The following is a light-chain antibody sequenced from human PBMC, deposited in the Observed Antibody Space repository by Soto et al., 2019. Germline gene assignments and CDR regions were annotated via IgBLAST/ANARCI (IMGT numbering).Light chain of an antibody. CDR1: SSDVGGYNY. J-gene: IGLJ6*01. V-gene: IGLV2-14*01. CDR2: EVS. CDR3: SSYTRSSYLD. Sequence: QSVLTQPASVSGSPGQSITISCTGTSSDVGGYNYVSWYQQHPGKAPKLMIYEVSNRPSGVSNRFSGSKSGNTASLTISGLQAEDEADYYCSSYTRSSYLDFGNGTKVT.